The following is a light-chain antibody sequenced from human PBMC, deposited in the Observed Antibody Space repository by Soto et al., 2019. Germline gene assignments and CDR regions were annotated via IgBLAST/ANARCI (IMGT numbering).Light chain of an antibody. CDR3: AAWDDSLSVL. CDR1: SSNIGSNY. J-gene: IGLJ2*01. Sequence: QSVLTQPPSAXXXXGQRVTISCSGSSSNIGSNYVYWYQQLPGTAPKLLIYRNNQRPSGVPDRFSGSKSGTSASLAISGLRSEDEADYYCAAWDDSLSVLFGGGTKLTVL. CDR2: RNN. V-gene: IGLV1-47*01.